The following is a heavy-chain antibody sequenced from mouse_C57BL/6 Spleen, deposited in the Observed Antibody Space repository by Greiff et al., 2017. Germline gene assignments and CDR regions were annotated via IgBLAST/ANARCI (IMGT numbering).Heavy chain of an antibody. CDR2: ISSGGDYI. J-gene: IGHJ4*01. V-gene: IGHV5-9-1*02. CDR3: TRGQYGYDKGGRAMDY. Sequence: EVKLMESGEGLVKPGGSLKLSCAASGFTFSSYAMSWVRQTPEKRLERVAYISSGGDYIYYADTVKGRITISRDNARNTLYLQMSSLKSEDTAMYYCTRGQYGYDKGGRAMDYWGQGTSVTVSS. CDR1: GFTFSSYA. D-gene: IGHD2-2*01.